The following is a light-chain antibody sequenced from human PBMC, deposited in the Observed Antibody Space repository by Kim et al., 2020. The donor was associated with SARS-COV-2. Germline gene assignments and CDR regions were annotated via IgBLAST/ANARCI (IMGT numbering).Light chain of an antibody. CDR3: NSRDSSGNHWV. Sequence: ALGQTVRITCQGDSLRSYYASWYQQKPGQAPVLVIYGKNNRPSGIPDRFCGSSSGNTASLTITGAQAEDEADYYCNSRDSSGNHWVFGGGTQLTVL. V-gene: IGLV3-19*01. J-gene: IGLJ3*02. CDR2: GKN. CDR1: SLRSYY.